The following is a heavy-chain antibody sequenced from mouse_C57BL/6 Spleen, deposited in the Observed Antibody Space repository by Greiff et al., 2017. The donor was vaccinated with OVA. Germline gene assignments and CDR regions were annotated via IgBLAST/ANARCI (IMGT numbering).Heavy chain of an antibody. J-gene: IGHJ3*01. CDR2: IYPGGGYT. V-gene: IGHV1-63*01. CDR3: AATDGFSWFDY. D-gene: IGHD2-3*01. Sequence: VQLQQSGAELVRPGTSVKMSCKASGYTFTNYWIGWAKQRPGHGLEWIGDIYPGGGYTNYNEKFKGRATLTADKSSSTAYMQFSSLTSEDSAIYYCAATDGFSWFDYWGQGTLVTVSA. CDR1: GYTFTNYW.